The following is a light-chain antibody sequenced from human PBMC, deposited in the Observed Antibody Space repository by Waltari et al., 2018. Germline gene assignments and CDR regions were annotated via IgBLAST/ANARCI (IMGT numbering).Light chain of an antibody. Sequence: SSGLTQDPAVSVALGQTVRITCQGDCLRTYFATWYQQKPGQAPLLVIYGKNNRPSRIPSRISGFSSEDTTSFTNTGAQAEEEAEFFCSSRENSCNHGLFGGGTKLTVL. V-gene: IGLV3-19*01. CDR2: GKN. J-gene: IGLJ3*02. CDR1: CLRTYF. CDR3: SSRENSCNHGL.